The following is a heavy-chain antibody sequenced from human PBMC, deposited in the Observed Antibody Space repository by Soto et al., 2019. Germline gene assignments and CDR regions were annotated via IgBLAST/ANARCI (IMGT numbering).Heavy chain of an antibody. CDR3: GKALEISVRGVPPSDY. CDR2: ISYDGSNK. D-gene: IGHD3-10*02. CDR1: GFTFDRFG. Sequence: PGGSLRLSCAASGFTFDRFGMHWVRQAPGKGLEWVAVISYDGSNKYYADSVKGRFTISRDNSQNTLYLQVNSLRPEDTAMYYCGKALEISVRGVPPSDYWGQGTLVTVSS. J-gene: IGHJ4*02. V-gene: IGHV3-30*18.